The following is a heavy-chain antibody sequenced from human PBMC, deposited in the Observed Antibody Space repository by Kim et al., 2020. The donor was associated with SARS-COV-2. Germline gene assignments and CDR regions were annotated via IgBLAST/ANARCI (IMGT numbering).Heavy chain of an antibody. CDR3: ARELEGWFDP. CDR2: GTT. Sequence: GTTYTNPAPRGRVTRSVDTSKNHFSLKLSSVTAADTAVYYCARELEGWFDPWGQGTLVTVSS. V-gene: IGHV4-31*02. J-gene: IGHJ5*02. D-gene: IGHD1-1*01.